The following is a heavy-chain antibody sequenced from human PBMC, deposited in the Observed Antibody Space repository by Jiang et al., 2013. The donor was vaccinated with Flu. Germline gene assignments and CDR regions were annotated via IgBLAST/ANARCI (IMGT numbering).Heavy chain of an antibody. Sequence: TQTLTLTCTFSGFSLSTSGVGVGWIRQPPGKALEWLALIYWDDDKRYSPSLKSRLTITKDTSKNQVVLTMTNMDPVDTATYYCAHAPYDYVWGSYRWKYYFDYWGQGTLVTVSS. D-gene: IGHD3-16*02. CDR3: AHAPYDYVWGSYRWKYYFDY. V-gene: IGHV2-5*02. J-gene: IGHJ4*02. CDR2: IYWDDDK. CDR1: GFSLSTSGVG.